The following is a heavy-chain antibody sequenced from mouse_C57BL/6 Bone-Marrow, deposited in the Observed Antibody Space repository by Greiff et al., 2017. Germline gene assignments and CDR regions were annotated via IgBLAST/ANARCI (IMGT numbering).Heavy chain of an antibody. Sequence: VQLQQSGPELVKPGASVKISCKASGYAFSSSWMNWVKQRPGKGLEWIGRISPGDGDTNYNGKFKGKATLTADKSSSTAYMQLSSLTSEDSAVYFCAINLYSNYDYWGQGTTLTGSS. J-gene: IGHJ2*01. CDR2: ISPGDGDT. V-gene: IGHV1-82*01. D-gene: IGHD2-5*01. CDR1: GYAFSSSW. CDR3: AINLYSNYDY.